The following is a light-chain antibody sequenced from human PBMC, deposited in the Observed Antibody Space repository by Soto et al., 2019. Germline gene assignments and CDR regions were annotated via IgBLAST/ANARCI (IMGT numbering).Light chain of an antibody. V-gene: IGKV2-30*02. J-gene: IGKJ5*01. CDR1: QSLLHSNGYNY. Sequence: DIVMTQSPLSLPVTPGEPASISFRSSQSLLHSNGYNYLDWFQQRPGQSPRRLIYKVSNRDSGVPDRFSGSGSGTDFALKISRVEAEDVGVYYCMQGTHWPTTFGQGTRLEI. CDR2: KVS. CDR3: MQGTHWPTT.